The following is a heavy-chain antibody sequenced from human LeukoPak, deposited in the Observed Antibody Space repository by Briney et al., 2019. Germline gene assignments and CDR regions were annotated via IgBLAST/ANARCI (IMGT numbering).Heavy chain of an antibody. V-gene: IGHV3-30*18. CDR3: AKDLGYHYYDSSGPGSDGVDY. CDR1: GFTFSSYG. D-gene: IGHD3-22*01. J-gene: IGHJ4*02. Sequence: GGSLRLSCAASGFTFSSYGMHWVRQAPGKGLEWVAVISYDGSNKYYADSVKGRLTISRDNSKNTLYLQMNSLRAEDTAVYYCAKDLGYHYYDSSGPGSDGVDYWGQGTLVTVSS. CDR2: ISYDGSNK.